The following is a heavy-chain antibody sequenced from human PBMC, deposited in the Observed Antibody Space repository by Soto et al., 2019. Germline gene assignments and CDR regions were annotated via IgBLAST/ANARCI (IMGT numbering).Heavy chain of an antibody. V-gene: IGHV4-39*01. CDR3: ARAVYYDYVWGSYHYYYGMDV. Sequence: SETLSLTCTVSGGSISSSSYYWGWIRQPPGKGLEWIGSIYYSGSTYYNPSLKSRVTISVDTSKNQFSLKLSSVTAADTAVYYCARAVYYDYVWGSYHYYYGMDVWGQGTTVTSP. CDR1: GGSISSSSYY. J-gene: IGHJ6*02. D-gene: IGHD3-16*02. CDR2: IYYSGST.